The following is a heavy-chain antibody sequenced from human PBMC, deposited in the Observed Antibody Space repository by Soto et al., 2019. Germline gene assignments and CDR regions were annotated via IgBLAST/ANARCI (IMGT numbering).Heavy chain of an antibody. D-gene: IGHD4-17*01. CDR2: IHGSGGNT. Sequence: EVQLLESGGGLQRGGGSLRLSCAASGFTFSSYAMNWVRQAPGKGLEWVAVIHGSGGNTYYADSVKGRFTISRDNSENTVSLQMSSLRAGETAVYYCARGKDRDTVTNFDYWGQGTLVTVSS. V-gene: IGHV3-23*01. CDR3: ARGKDRDTVTNFDY. J-gene: IGHJ4*02. CDR1: GFTFSSYA.